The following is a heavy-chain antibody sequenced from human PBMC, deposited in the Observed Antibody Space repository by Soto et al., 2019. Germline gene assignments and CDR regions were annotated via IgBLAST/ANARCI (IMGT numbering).Heavy chain of an antibody. Sequence: PGGSLRLSCSASGFTFSSYAMHWVRQAPGKGLEYVSAISSNGGSTYYADSVKGRFTISRDNSKNTLYLQMSSLRAEDTAVYYCVKGRGYCSSTSCYHFDYWGQGTLVTVSS. CDR3: VKGRGYCSSTSCYHFDY. CDR2: ISSNGGST. CDR1: GFTFSSYA. D-gene: IGHD2-2*01. J-gene: IGHJ4*02. V-gene: IGHV3-64D*08.